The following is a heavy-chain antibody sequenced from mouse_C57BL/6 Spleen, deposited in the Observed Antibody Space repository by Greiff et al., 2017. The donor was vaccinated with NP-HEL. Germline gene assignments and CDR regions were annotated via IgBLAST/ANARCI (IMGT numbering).Heavy chain of an antibody. D-gene: IGHD1-1*01. CDR1: GYTFTDYN. CDR3: ARFPGSSYGWYFDV. CDR2: INPNNGGT. Sequence: EVQLQQSGPELVKPGASVKMSCKASGYTFTDYNMHWVKQSHGKSLEWIGYINPNNGGTSYNQKFKGKATLTVNKSSSTAYMELRSLTSEDSAVYYCARFPGSSYGWYFDVWGTGTTVTVSS. J-gene: IGHJ1*03. V-gene: IGHV1-22*01.